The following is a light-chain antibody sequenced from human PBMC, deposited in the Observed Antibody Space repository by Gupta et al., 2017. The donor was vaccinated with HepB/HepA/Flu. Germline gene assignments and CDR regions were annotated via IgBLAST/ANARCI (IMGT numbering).Light chain of an antibody. V-gene: IGLV2-14*03. CDR1: YSNVGGYNY. Sequence: QSALTQPASVSGSPGQSITISCTGTYSNVGGYNYVSWYQQHPGKAPQLIIYDVSNRPSGLSNRFSGSKSGNTASLTISGLQAEDEADYYGSSYTRGSSLSNGFGTGTKVTVL. J-gene: IGLJ1*01. CDR3: SSYTRGSSLSNG. CDR2: DVS.